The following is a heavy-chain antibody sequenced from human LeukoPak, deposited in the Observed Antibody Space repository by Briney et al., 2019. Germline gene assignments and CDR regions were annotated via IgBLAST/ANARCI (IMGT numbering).Heavy chain of an antibody. D-gene: IGHD3-22*01. CDR3: ARRVLYYDSSGYGAYYYYMDV. CDR1: GFTFSSYW. Sequence: GGSLRLSCAASGFTFSSYWMSWVRQAPGKGLEWVANIEQDGSEKYYVDSVKGRFTISRDNAKNSLYLQMNSLRAEDTAVYYCARRVLYYDSSGYGAYYYYMDVWGKGTTVTVSS. V-gene: IGHV3-7*01. J-gene: IGHJ6*03. CDR2: IEQDGSEK.